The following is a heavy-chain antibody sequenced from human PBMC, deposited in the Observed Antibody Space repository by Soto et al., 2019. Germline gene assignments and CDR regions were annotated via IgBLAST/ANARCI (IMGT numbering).Heavy chain of an antibody. D-gene: IGHD3-22*01. V-gene: IGHV1-3*01. CDR3: TTETYYYDSSGYYSPESRPFDY. CDR2: INAGKGNT. CDR1: GYIFTRYA. Sequence: ASAEVPCKASGYIFTRYALHCVRQAPGQRLEWMGWINAGKGNTKYSQKFQGRVTITRDTSASVAYMELSSLASEDTAVYYCTTETYYYDSSGYYSPESRPFDYWGQGTLVTVSS. J-gene: IGHJ4*02.